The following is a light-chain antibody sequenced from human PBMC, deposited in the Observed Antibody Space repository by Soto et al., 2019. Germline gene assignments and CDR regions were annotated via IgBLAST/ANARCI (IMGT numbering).Light chain of an antibody. CDR1: QSISSY. CDR2: AAS. Sequence: DIQMTQSPSSLSASVGDEVTITCRASQSISSYLNWYQQKPGEAPKLLIYAASTLQSGVPSRFSGSGSGTDFTLTISSLQPEDFATYYCQQSHSAPKTFGQGTKLDIK. CDR3: QQSHSAPKT. J-gene: IGKJ2*01. V-gene: IGKV1-39*01.